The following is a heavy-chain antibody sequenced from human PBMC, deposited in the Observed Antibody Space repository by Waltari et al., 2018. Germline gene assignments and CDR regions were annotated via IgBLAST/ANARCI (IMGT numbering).Heavy chain of an antibody. J-gene: IGHJ3*02. D-gene: IGHD2-21*01. CDR3: ARGVRGSHDAFDI. Sequence: QVQLVQAGAEVKKPGASVKGSGKASGYTFTGYYMPWGRQAPGQGLEWMGWINPNSGGTNYAQKFQGRVTMTRDTSISTAYMELSRLRSDDMAVYYCARGVRGSHDAFDIWGQGTMVTVSS. CDR1: GYTFTGYY. CDR2: INPNSGGT. V-gene: IGHV1-2*02.